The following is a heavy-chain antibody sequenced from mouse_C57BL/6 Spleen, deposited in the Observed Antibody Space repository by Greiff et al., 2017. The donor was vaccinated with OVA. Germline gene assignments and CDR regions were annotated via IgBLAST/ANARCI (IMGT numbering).Heavy chain of an antibody. CDR2: ISDGGSYT. V-gene: IGHV5-4*01. CDR1: GFTFSSYA. CDR3: ARETTVVAYRGYFDV. D-gene: IGHD1-1*01. Sequence: EVKLMESGGGLVKPGGSLKLSCAASGFTFSSYAMSWVRQTPEKRLEWVATISDGGSYTYYPDNVKGRFTISRDNAKNNLYLQMSHLKSEDTAMYYGARETTVVAYRGYFDVWGTGTTVTVSS. J-gene: IGHJ1*03.